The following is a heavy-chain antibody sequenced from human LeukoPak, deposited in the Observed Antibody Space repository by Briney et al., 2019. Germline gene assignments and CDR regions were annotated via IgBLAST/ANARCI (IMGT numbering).Heavy chain of an antibody. Sequence: GGSLRLSCAASGFTFSSYAMSWVRQAQGKGLEWVSAISGSGGSTYYAGSVKGRFTISRDNSKDTLYLQMNSLRAEDTAVYYCAKCSGGSSYSPEDYWGQGTLVSVSS. CDR3: AKCSGGSSYSPEDY. CDR2: ISGSGGST. D-gene: IGHD2-15*01. V-gene: IGHV3-23*01. CDR1: GFTFSSYA. J-gene: IGHJ4*02.